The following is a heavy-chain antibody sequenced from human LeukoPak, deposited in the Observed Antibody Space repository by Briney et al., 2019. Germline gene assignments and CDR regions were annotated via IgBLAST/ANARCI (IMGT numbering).Heavy chain of an antibody. D-gene: IGHD3-3*01. V-gene: IGHV4-34*01. J-gene: IGHJ4*02. CDR2: INHSGST. Sequence: PSETLSLTCAVYGGSFRGYYWSWIRQPPGKGLEWIGEINHSGSTNYNPSLKSRVTISIDTSKNQFSLKLSSVTAADTAVYYCAIAEEWLSYPPDYWGQGTLVTVSS. CDR1: GGSFRGYY. CDR3: AIAEEWLSYPPDY.